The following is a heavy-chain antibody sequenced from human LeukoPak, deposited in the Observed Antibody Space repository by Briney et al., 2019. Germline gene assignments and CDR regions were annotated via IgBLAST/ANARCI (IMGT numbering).Heavy chain of an antibody. J-gene: IGHJ4*02. CDR3: ARDGEMATIENYFAY. CDR1: GGSISSSSYY. V-gene: IGHV4-39*07. D-gene: IGHD5-24*01. Sequence: PSETLSLTCTVSGGSISSSSYYWGWIRQPPGKGLEWIGSIYYSGSTYYNPSLKSRVTISVDTSKNQFSLKLSSVTAADTAVYYCARDGEMATIENYFAYWGQGTLVTVSS. CDR2: IYYSGST.